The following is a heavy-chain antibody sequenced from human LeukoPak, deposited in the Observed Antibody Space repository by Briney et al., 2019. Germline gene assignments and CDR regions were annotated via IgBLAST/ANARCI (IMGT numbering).Heavy chain of an antibody. CDR2: IYYSGST. V-gene: IGHV4-59*01. J-gene: IGHJ4*02. CDR3: VKAAGTGYFDY. D-gene: IGHD6-13*01. Sequence: SETLSLTCTVSGGSISSYYWSWIRQPPGKGLEWIGYIYYSGSTNYNPSLKSRVTISVDTSKNQFSLKLSSVTAADTAVYYCVKAAGTGYFDYWGQGTLVTVSS. CDR1: GGSISSYY.